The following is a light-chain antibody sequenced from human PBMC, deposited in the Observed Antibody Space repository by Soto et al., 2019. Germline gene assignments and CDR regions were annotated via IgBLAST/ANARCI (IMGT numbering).Light chain of an antibody. CDR1: SSDVGSFNL. CDR2: EGT. J-gene: IGLJ2*01. V-gene: IGLV2-23*01. CDR3: CSFGGSTTYVL. Sequence: QSARTQPASVSGSPGQSIADSCTGTSSDVGSFNLVSWYQQHPGKAPKLLIYEGTKWPSGVSNRFSGSKSGNTASLTISGLQAEDEADYYCCSFGGSTTYVLFGGATKLTVL.